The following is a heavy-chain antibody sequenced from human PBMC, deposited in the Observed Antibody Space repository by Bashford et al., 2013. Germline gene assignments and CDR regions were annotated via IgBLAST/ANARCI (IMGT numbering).Heavy chain of an antibody. Sequence: VRQAPGKGLQWVSHISGSGGSVYYADSVKGRFTISRDDSKNTLYLQMSSLRVEDTAVYYCAKGGYSYGYGDPLDHWGQGTQVTVSS. CDR3: AKGGYSYGYGDPLDH. D-gene: IGHD5-18*01. J-gene: IGHJ4*02. V-gene: IGHV3-23*01. CDR2: ISGSGGSV.